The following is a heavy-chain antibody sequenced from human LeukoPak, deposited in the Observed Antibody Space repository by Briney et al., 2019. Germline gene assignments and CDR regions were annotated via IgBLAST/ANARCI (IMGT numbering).Heavy chain of an antibody. J-gene: IGHJ4*02. Sequence: PGGSLRLSCAASGFTFSSYGMHWARQAPGKGLEWVAFIRYDGSNKYYADSVKGRFTISRDNSKNTLYLQMNSLRAEDTAVYYCAKGPMVRGVGEAFDYWGQGTLVTVSS. CDR1: GFTFSSYG. D-gene: IGHD3-10*01. CDR3: AKGPMVRGVGEAFDY. CDR2: IRYDGSNK. V-gene: IGHV3-30*02.